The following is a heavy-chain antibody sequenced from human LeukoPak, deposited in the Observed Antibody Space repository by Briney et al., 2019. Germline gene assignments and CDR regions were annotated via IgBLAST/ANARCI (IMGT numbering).Heavy chain of an antibody. D-gene: IGHD6-13*01. J-gene: IGHJ4*02. CDR1: GYTFTGYY. V-gene: IGHV1-2*02. Sequence: GASVKVSCKASGYTFTGYYMHWVRQAPGQGLEWMGWINPNSGGTNYAQKFQGRVTMTRDTSISTAYMELSRLRSDDTAVYYCARAIERAAGTFDYWGQGTLVTVSS. CDR2: INPNSGGT. CDR3: ARAIERAAGTFDY.